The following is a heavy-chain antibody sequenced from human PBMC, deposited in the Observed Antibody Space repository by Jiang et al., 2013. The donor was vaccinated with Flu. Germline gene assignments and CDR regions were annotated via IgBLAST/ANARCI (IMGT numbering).Heavy chain of an antibody. CDR2: IYPGDSDT. V-gene: IGHV5-51*03. CDR1: GYSFTSYW. D-gene: IGHD6-6*01. CDR3: ARPISSSSIAAPPYYFDY. J-gene: IGHJ4*02. Sequence: GAEVKKPGESLKISCKGSGYSFTSYWIGWVRQMPGKGLEWMGIIYPGDSDTRYSPSFQGQVTISADRSISTAYLQWSSLKASDTAMYYCARPISSSSIAAPPYYFDYWGQGTLVTVSS.